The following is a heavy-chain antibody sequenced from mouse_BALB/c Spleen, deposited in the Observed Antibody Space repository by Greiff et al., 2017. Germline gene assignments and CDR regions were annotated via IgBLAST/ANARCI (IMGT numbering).Heavy chain of an antibody. V-gene: IGHV3-2*02. CDR1: GYSITSDYA. J-gene: IGHJ4*01. D-gene: IGHD2-1*01. CDR3: ARGNYVYYAMDY. Sequence: EVKLMESGPGLVKPSQSLSLTCTVTGYSITSDYAWNWIRQFPGNKLEWMGYISYSGSTSYNPSLKSRISITRDTSKNQFFLQLNSVTTEDTATYYCARGNYVYYAMDYWGQGTSVTVSS. CDR2: ISYSGST.